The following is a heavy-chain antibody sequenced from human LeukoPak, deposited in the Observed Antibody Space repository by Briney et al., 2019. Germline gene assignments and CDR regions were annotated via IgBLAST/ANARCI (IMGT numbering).Heavy chain of an antibody. CDR2: ISSSSSYI. CDR3: ATDQVYTSLSAFGI. CDR1: GFTFSSYS. Sequence: GGSLRLSCAASGFTFSSYSMNWVRQAPGKGLEWVSSISSSSSYIYSTDSVKGRSTISRDNAKNSLYLQMNSLRAEDTAVYYCATDQVYTSLSAFGIWGQGTKVTVSS. D-gene: IGHD3-16*01. V-gene: IGHV3-21*01. J-gene: IGHJ3*02.